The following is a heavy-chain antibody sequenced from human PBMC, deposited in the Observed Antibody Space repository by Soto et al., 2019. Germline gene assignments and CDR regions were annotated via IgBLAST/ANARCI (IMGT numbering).Heavy chain of an antibody. V-gene: IGHV1-69*13. CDR3: ARDRPDIVGATDYYYYGMDV. D-gene: IGHD1-26*01. J-gene: IGHJ6*02. CDR1: GGTFSSYA. Sequence: SVKVSCKASGGTFSSYAISWVRQAPGQGLEWMGGIIPIFGTANYAQKFQGRVTITADESTSTAYMELSSLRSEDTAVYYCARDRPDIVGATDYYYYGMDVWGQGTTVTAP. CDR2: IIPIFGTA.